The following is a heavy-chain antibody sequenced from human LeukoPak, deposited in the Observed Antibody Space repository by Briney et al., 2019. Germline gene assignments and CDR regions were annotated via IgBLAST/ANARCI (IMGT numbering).Heavy chain of an antibody. Sequence: SETLSLTCTVSGGSISSGGYYWSWIRQHPGKGLEWIGYIYYSGSTYYNPSLKSRVTISADTSKNQFSLKLSSVTAADTAVYYCARAPGWTIAARPLDYWGPGTLVTVSS. CDR2: IYYSGST. V-gene: IGHV4-31*03. CDR3: ARAPGWTIAARPLDY. CDR1: GGSISSGGYY. J-gene: IGHJ4*02. D-gene: IGHD6-6*01.